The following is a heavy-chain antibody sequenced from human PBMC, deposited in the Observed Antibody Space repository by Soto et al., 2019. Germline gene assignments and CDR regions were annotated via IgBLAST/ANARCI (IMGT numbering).Heavy chain of an antibody. J-gene: IGHJ4*02. Sequence: QVQLVQSGAEVKKPGASVKVSCKASGYTFTSYYMHWVRQAPGQGLEWMGIINPSGGRTSYAQKFQGRVNITRDTATSTVYVALRSLTSEDSVVCSRARDNSFPSYGNYSFSYWGQANLVTVSS. CDR3: ARDNSFPSYGNYSFSY. V-gene: IGHV1-46*01. D-gene: IGHD4-17*01. CDR2: INPSGGRT. CDR1: GYTFTSYY.